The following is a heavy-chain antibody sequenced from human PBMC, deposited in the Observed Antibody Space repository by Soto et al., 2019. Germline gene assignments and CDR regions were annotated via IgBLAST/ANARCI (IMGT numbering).Heavy chain of an antibody. D-gene: IGHD6-13*01. V-gene: IGHV3-15*01. Sequence: PGGSLRLACASSGFTFSNAWMNWVRQAPGKGLEWVGLIKSKTDGGTTDYAAPVKGGFTISRDDSKNTLYLQMNSLKTEDTAVYYCTSSLVRSYYYYYYGMDVWGQGTTVTVSS. J-gene: IGHJ6*02. CDR3: TSSLVRSYYYYYYGMDV. CDR2: IKSKTDGGTT. CDR1: GFTFSNAW.